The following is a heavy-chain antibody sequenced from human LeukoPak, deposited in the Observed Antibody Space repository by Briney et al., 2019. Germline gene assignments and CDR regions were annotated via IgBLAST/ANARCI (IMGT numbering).Heavy chain of an antibody. V-gene: IGHV3-74*01. CDR2: INSDGSST. CDR1: GFTFSSYW. Sequence: PGGSLRLSCAASGFTFSSYWMHWVRQAPGKGLVWVSRINSDGSSTSYADSVKGRFTISRDNAKNSLYLQMNSLRAEDTAVYYCAREQGFWNRHFDYWGQGTLVTVSS. J-gene: IGHJ4*02. D-gene: IGHD3-3*01. CDR3: AREQGFWNRHFDY.